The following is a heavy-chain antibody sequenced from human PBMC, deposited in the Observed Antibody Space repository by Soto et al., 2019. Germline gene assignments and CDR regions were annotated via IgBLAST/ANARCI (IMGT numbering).Heavy chain of an antibody. CDR3: ARAVFGELSHARYYNWFDP. Sequence: SETLSLTCTVSGGSISSGGYYWSWIRQHPGKGLEWIGYIYYSGSTYYNPSLKSRVTISVDTSKNQFSLKLSSVTAADTAVYYCARAVFGELSHARYYNWFDPWGQGTLVTVSS. J-gene: IGHJ5*02. CDR1: GGSISSGGYY. CDR2: IYYSGST. V-gene: IGHV4-31*03. D-gene: IGHD3-16*02.